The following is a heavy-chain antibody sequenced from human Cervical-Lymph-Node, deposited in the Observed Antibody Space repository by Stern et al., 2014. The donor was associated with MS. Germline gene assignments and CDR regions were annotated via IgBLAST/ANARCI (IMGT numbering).Heavy chain of an antibody. CDR3: ARSITVTPLDF. CDR2: LHPSSGAT. V-gene: IGHV1-2*06. CDR1: GYIFTAYY. J-gene: IGHJ4*02. D-gene: IGHD4-17*01. Sequence: QMQLVQSGAEVKKPGASVKVSCMASGYIFTAYYIHWVRQAPGTGLVWMGRLHPSSGATDLAQTFQGRVTMTRDTSITTAYMELTRLTSDDTAVYFCARSITVTPLDFWGQGTLVAVS.